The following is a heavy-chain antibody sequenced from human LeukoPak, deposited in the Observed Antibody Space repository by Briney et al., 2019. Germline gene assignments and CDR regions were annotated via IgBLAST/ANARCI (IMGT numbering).Heavy chain of an antibody. CDR2: INPSGGST. CDR3: ATDLASTAAAGNSDY. CDR1: GYTFTSYY. Sequence: ASVKVSCKASGYTFTSYYMHWVRQAPGQGLEWMGIINPSGGSTIYAQKFQGRVTMTEDTSTDTAYMELSSLRSEDTAVYYCATDLASTAAAGNSDYWGQGTLVTVSS. J-gene: IGHJ4*02. D-gene: IGHD6-13*01. V-gene: IGHV1-46*01.